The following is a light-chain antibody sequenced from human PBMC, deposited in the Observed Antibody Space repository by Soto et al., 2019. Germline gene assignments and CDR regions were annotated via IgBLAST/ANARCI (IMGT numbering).Light chain of an antibody. Sequence: DIQMTQSPSTLSASVGDRVTITCRASQSINSWLAWYQLKPGKAPKVLIYGASSLESGVPSRFSGSGSGKDFPLTISSLQPDDFATYYGQHYGIFWTFGQGTRVEIK. J-gene: IGKJ1*01. CDR1: QSINSW. CDR2: GAS. CDR3: QHYGIFWT. V-gene: IGKV1-5*01.